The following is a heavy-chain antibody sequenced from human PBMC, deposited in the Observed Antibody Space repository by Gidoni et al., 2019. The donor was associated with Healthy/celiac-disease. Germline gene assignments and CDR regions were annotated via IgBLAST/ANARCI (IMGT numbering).Heavy chain of an antibody. Sequence: VQLLVSGGGLVQPGGSLRLSCAASGLTFSSYAMSWVRQAPGKGLEWVSAISGSGGSTYYADSVKGRFTISRDNSKNTLYLQMNSLRAEDTAVYYCAKDSYDFWSGYGYWGQGTLVTVSS. V-gene: IGHV3-23*01. CDR1: GLTFSSYA. D-gene: IGHD3-3*01. J-gene: IGHJ4*02. CDR2: ISGSGGST. CDR3: AKDSYDFWSGYGY.